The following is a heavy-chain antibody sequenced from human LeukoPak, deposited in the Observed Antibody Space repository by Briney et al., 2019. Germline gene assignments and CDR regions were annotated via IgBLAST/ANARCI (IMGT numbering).Heavy chain of an antibody. J-gene: IGHJ4*02. CDR2: ISGSGGST. CDR1: GFTFSSYA. CDR3: AKDVHGVVINYYFDY. D-gene: IGHD3-3*01. Sequence: PGGSLRLSCAASGFTFSSYAMSWVRQAPGKGLEWVSAISGSGGSTYYADSVKGRFTISRDNSKNTLYLQMNSLRAEDTAVYYCAKDVHGVVINYYFDYWGQGTLVTVSS. V-gene: IGHV3-23*01.